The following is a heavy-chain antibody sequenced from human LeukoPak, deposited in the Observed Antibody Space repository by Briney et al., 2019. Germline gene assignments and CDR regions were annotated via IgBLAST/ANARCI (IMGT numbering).Heavy chain of an antibody. CDR3: ARDGGYSYGPHGY. CDR1: GFSFSDYS. CDR2: ISSSSSTK. J-gene: IGHJ4*02. V-gene: IGHV3-48*01. Sequence: QPGGSLRLSCAASGFSFSDYSMNWVRQAPGKGLEWLSYISSSSSTKYYADSVKGRFTIARDNAKKSLYLQMNSLSAEDTAVYYCARDGGYSYGPHGYWGQGTLVTVSS. D-gene: IGHD5-18*01.